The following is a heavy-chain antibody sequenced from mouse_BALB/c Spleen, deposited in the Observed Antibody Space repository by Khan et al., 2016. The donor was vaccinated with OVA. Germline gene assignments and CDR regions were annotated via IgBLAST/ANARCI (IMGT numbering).Heavy chain of an antibody. CDR3: ARSGYGFGAY. CDR2: ITPGSGDT. D-gene: IGHD3-2*02. V-gene: IGHV1-54*01. CDR1: GYAFSDYL. Sequence: QVQLKQSGAELVRPGTSLKVSCKASGYAFSDYLIEWLQQRPGQGLEWIGMITPGSGDTKFNEKFKAKAALTEDKSSRTAYMQLSSLTSDDSAVYFRARSGYGFGAYWGQGTLVTVSA. J-gene: IGHJ3*01.